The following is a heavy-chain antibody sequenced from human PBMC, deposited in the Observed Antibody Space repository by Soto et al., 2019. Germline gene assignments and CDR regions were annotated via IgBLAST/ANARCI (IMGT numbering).Heavy chain of an antibody. CDR1: GVSISSSSYY. CDR3: ATVVTPNYYYYYGMDV. Sequence: SETLSLTWTVSGVSISSSSYYWGWIRQPPGKGLEWIGSIYYSGSTYYNPSLKSRVTISVDTSKNQFSLKLSSVTAADTAVYYCATVVTPNYYYYYGMDVWGQGTTVPVS. V-gene: IGHV4-39*01. D-gene: IGHD2-21*02. J-gene: IGHJ6*02. CDR2: IYYSGST.